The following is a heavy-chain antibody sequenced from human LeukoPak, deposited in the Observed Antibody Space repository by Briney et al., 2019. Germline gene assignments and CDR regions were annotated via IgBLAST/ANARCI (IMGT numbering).Heavy chain of an antibody. CDR2: IYHSGNT. CDR3: ARPKYGDAAYFAL. V-gene: IGHV4-38-2*01. CDR1: GYSISSGYY. J-gene: IGHJ2*01. D-gene: IGHD4-17*01. Sequence: SETLSLTCAVSGYSISSGYYWGWIRQPPGKGLEWTGSIYHSGNTYYNPSLKSRVTISVDTSKNQFFLKVTSVTAADAAVYYCARPKYGDAAYFALWGRGALVTVSS.